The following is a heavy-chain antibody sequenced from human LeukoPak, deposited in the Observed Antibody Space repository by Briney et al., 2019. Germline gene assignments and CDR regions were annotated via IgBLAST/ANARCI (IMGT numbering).Heavy chain of an antibody. CDR3: ARAHTAMVGYDY. Sequence: GGSLRLSCAASGFTFSSYAMHWVRQAPGKGLEYVSAISSNGGSTYYANSVKGRFTISRDNSKNTLYLQMGSLRAEDMAVYYCARAHTAMVGYDYWGQGTLVTVPS. CDR2: ISSNGGST. CDR1: GFTFSSYA. D-gene: IGHD5-18*01. V-gene: IGHV3-64*01. J-gene: IGHJ4*02.